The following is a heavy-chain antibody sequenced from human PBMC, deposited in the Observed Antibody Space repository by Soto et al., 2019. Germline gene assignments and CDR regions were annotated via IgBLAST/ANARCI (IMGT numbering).Heavy chain of an antibody. CDR2: IWYDGNYK. J-gene: IGHJ4*02. V-gene: IGHV3-33*01. D-gene: IGHD6-19*01. CDR3: AREGAVAGSQDF. CDR1: GFMFSDYG. Sequence: QVHLVESGGGVVHPGRSLRLSCAASGFMFSDYGMHWVRQAPGKGLEWVAIIWYDGNYKYYSESAKGRFTISRDNSNNTLYLQMNNLRVEDTAVYFCAREGAVAGSQDFWGQGTLVTFSS.